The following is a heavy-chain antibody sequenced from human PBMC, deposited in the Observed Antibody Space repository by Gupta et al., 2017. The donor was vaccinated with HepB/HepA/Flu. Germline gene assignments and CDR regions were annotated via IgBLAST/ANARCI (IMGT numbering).Heavy chain of an antibody. V-gene: IGHV4-39*01. CDR2: IYYSGST. D-gene: IGHD3-22*01. Sequence: QLQLQESGPGLVKPSEPLSLTCTVSGGSIRRSRYYWGWLRQPPGKGLEWIGSIYYSGSTYYNPSLKSRVTISVDTSKNQFSLKLSSVTAADTAVYYCARHARVPSSTYYYDSSGYSNWFDPWGQGTLVTVSS. CDR1: GGSIRRSRYY. J-gene: IGHJ5*02. CDR3: ARHARVPSSTYYYDSSGYSNWFDP.